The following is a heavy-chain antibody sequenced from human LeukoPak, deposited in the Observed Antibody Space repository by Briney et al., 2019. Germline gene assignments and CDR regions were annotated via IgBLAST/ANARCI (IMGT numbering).Heavy chain of an antibody. Sequence: GASVKVSCKVSGYTLTELSMHWVRQAPGKGLEWMGGLDPEDGETIYAQKFQGRVTMTEDTSTDTAYMELSSLRSEDTAVYYCATADYDFWSGYSRPFIYWGQGTLVTVSS. V-gene: IGHV1-24*01. CDR2: LDPEDGET. CDR3: ATADYDFWSGYSRPFIY. CDR1: GYTLTELS. D-gene: IGHD3-3*01. J-gene: IGHJ4*02.